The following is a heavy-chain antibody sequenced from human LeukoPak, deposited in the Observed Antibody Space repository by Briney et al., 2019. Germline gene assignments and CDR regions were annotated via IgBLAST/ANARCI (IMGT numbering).Heavy chain of an antibody. D-gene: IGHD4-23*01. CDR3: ARAPPDYGGYTNDY. J-gene: IGHJ4*02. CDR2: ISGSSSRI. CDR1: GLTFSTYW. V-gene: IGHV3-48*01. Sequence: GGSLRLSCAVSGLTFSTYWMSWVRQAPGKGLEWVSYISGSSSRIYYADSVKGRFTISRDNAKTSLYLQMNSLRAEDTAVYYCARAPPDYGGYTNDYWGQGTLVTVSS.